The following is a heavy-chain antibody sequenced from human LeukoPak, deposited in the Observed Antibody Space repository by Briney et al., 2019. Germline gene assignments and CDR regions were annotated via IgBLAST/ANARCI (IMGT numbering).Heavy chain of an antibody. CDR3: ARGVPYDSWSGPHYSDY. J-gene: IGHJ4*02. Sequence: GGSLRLSCAASRFTLSTYWMSWVRQAPGKGLEWVAHIKQDGSQEYYVDSVKGRSTISRDSAKNSLYLQMNSLRAEDTAVYYCARGVPYDSWSGPHYSDYWGQGTLVTVSS. CDR2: IKQDGSQE. CDR1: RFTLSTYW. V-gene: IGHV3-7*01. D-gene: IGHD3-3*01.